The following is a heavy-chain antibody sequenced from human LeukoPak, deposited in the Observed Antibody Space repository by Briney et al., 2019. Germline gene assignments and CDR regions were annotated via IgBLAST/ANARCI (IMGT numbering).Heavy chain of an antibody. V-gene: IGHV3-23*01. J-gene: IGHJ3*02. D-gene: IGHD6-6*01. Sequence: GGSLRLSCAASGFTFSSYGMSWVRQAPGKGLEWVSAISGSGGSTYYADSVKGRFTISRDNSKNTLYLQMNSLRAEVTAVYYCAKDRTSLAAIDAFDIWGQGTMVTVSS. CDR3: AKDRTSLAAIDAFDI. CDR1: GFTFSSYG. CDR2: ISGSGGST.